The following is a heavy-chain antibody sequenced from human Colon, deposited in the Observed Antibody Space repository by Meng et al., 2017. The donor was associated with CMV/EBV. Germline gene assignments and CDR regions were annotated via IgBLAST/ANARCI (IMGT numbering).Heavy chain of an antibody. CDR3: AVIVPATDYSYCTDV. Sequence: ASVKVSCKASGYPFTNYDINWVRQATGQGLEWMGWMNPNSGDTGFAQKFQGRITMTRDTSISTAYLELSSLKSEDTALYSCAVIVPATDYSYCTDVWGQGTTVTVSS. D-gene: IGHD2-15*01. CDR1: GYPFTNYD. J-gene: IGHJ6*02. V-gene: IGHV1-8*01. CDR2: MNPNSGDT.